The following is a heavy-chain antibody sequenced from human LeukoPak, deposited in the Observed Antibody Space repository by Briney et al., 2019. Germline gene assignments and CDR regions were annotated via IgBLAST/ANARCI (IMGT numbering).Heavy chain of an antibody. CDR1: GGSFSGYY. CDR2: INHSGST. Sequence: PSETLSLTCAVYGGSFSGYYWSWIRQPPGKGLEWIGEINHSGSTNYNPSLKSRVTISVDTSKNQFSLKLSSVTAADTAVYYCARGNIATSVSSWGQGTLVTVSS. CDR3: ARGNIATSVSS. V-gene: IGHV4-34*01. J-gene: IGHJ1*01. D-gene: IGHD6-13*01.